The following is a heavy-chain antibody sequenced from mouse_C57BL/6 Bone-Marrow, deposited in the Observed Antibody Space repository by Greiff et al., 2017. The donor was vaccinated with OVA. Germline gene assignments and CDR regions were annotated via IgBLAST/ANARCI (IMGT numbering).Heavy chain of an antibody. V-gene: IGHV5-16*01. CDR1: GFTFSDYY. CDR3: ARDRGLRLWYFDV. J-gene: IGHJ1*03. D-gene: IGHD2-4*01. CDR2: INYDGSST. Sequence: EVKVVESEGGLVQPGSSMKLSCTASGFTFSDYYMAWVRQVPEKGLEWVANINYDGSSTYYLDSLKSRFIISRDNAKNILYLQMSSLKSEDTATYYCARDRGLRLWYFDVWGTGTTVTVSS.